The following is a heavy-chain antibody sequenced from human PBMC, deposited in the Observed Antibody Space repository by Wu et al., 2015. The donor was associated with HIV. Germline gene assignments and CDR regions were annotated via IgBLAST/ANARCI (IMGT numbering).Heavy chain of an antibody. CDR1: GDTLNRFT. Sequence: QVQLLQSGPEVRRPGSSVRISCKTLGDTLNRFTINWVRQAPGQGVEWVGGIIPLSGTINYAQKFQTRVTITADESTATAHMELSSLRSEDTAVYYCARGLRGQWLVPPKLLSSRYYFDYWGQGTLVTVSS. D-gene: IGHD6-19*01. J-gene: IGHJ4*02. V-gene: IGHV1-69*12. CDR2: IIPLSGTI. CDR3: ARGLRGQWLVPPKLLSSRYYFDY.